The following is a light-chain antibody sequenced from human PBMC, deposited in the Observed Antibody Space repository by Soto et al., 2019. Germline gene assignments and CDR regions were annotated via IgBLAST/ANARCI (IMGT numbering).Light chain of an antibody. CDR1: QGISSY. CDR3: HQYYGFTRT. Sequence: VILMTQYPSLVSASXGDRVTITCRVRQGISSYVAWYQQKPGKAPGILIHAASTLQSAVTSRFSGRGSGTDFTLTISCLQSENFAIYYCHQYYGFTRTFGQGTK. CDR2: AAS. J-gene: IGKJ1*01. V-gene: IGKV1D-8*01.